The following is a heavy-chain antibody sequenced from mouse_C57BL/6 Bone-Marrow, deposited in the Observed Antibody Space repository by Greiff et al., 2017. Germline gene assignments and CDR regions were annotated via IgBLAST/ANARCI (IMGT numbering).Heavy chain of an antibody. V-gene: IGHV1-69*01. CDR1: GYTFTSYW. J-gene: IGHJ2*01. Sequence: QVQLQQPGAELVMPGASVKLSCKASGYTFTSYWMHWVKQRPGQGLEWIGEIDPSDSYTNYNQKFKGKSTLTVDKSSSTAYMQLSSLTSEDSAVYYCARRRRGSSPDYWGQGTTLTVSS. D-gene: IGHD1-1*01. CDR3: ARRRRGSSPDY. CDR2: IDPSDSYT.